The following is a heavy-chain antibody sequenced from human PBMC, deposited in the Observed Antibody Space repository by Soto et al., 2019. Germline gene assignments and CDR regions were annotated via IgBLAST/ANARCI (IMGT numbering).Heavy chain of an antibody. V-gene: IGHV4-59*08. CDR3: ARRYGSCFDY. CDR1: GGSISSYY. CDR2: VSYSGST. Sequence: PSETLSLTCTVSGGSISSYYWSWIRQPPGVGLEWIGYVSYSGSTNYNPSLKSRVTISVDTSNNQFSLKLSSVTAADTAVYYCARRYGSCFDYRGQGAPVTVSS. J-gene: IGHJ4*02. D-gene: IGHD5-18*01.